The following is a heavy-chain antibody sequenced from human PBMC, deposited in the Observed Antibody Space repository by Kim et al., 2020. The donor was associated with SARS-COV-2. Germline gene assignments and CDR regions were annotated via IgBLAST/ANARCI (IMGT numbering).Heavy chain of an antibody. D-gene: IGHD3-22*01. V-gene: IGHV3-33*01. Sequence: GGSLRLSCAASGFTFSSYGMHWVRQAPGKGLEWVAVIWYDGSNNYYADSVKGRFTISRDNSKNTLYLQMNSLRAEDTAVYYCARDYYYDSSGYYHIYYG. J-gene: IGHJ6*01. CDR3: ARDYYYDSSGYYHIYYG. CDR1: GFTFSSYG. CDR2: IWYDGSNN.